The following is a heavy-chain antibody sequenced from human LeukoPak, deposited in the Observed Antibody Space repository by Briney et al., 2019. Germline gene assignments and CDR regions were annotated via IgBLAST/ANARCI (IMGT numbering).Heavy chain of an antibody. D-gene: IGHD3-10*01. CDR1: GFAFTNYA. J-gene: IGHJ2*01. CDR3: TRGEGSGSFHKRYFDL. CDR2: ISGSGSAT. V-gene: IGHV3-23*01. Sequence: PGGSLRLSCAASGFAFTNYAMSWVRQAPGKGLEWVSIISGSGSATYYADSVKGRFTISRDNSQNTLYLQMNSLRADDTAVYYCTRGEGSGSFHKRYFDLWGRGTLVTVSS.